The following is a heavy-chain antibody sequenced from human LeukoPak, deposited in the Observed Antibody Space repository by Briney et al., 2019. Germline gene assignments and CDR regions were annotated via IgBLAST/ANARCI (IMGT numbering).Heavy chain of an antibody. D-gene: IGHD1-7*01. V-gene: IGHV3-9*01. J-gene: IGHJ3*02. Sequence: GGSLRLSCAASGFTFDDYAMHWVRQAPGKGLEWVSGISWNSGSIGYADSVKGRFTISRDNAKNSLYLQMNSLRAEDTALYYCAKDSITGTTLYAFDIWGQGTMVTVSS. CDR1: GFTFDDYA. CDR3: AKDSITGTTLYAFDI. CDR2: ISWNSGSI.